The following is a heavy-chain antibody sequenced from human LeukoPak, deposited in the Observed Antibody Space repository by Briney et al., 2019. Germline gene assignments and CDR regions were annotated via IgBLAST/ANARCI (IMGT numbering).Heavy chain of an antibody. Sequence: GSLRLSCAASGFTFSSYSMNWVRQPPGKGLEWIGSIYYSGSTYYNPSLKSRVTISVDTSKNQFSLKLSSVTAADTAVYYCARVLGGSGSYSYFDYWGQGTLVTVSS. D-gene: IGHD3-10*01. V-gene: IGHV4-39*01. CDR1: GFTFSSYSMN. CDR2: IYYSGST. CDR3: ARVLGGSGSYSYFDY. J-gene: IGHJ4*02.